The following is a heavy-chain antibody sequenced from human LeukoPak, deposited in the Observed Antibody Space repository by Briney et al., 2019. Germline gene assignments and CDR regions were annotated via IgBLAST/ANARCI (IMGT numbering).Heavy chain of an antibody. Sequence: ASVKVSCNASGGTFSSYAISWVPQAPGQGLEWMGWISAYNGNTNYAQKLQGRVTMTTDTSTSTAYMELRSLRSDDTAVYYCARARVGGSGTKNNWFDPWGQGTLVTVSS. CDR1: GGTFSSYA. CDR2: ISAYNGNT. D-gene: IGHD6-19*01. CDR3: ARARVGGSGTKNNWFDP. J-gene: IGHJ5*02. V-gene: IGHV1-18*01.